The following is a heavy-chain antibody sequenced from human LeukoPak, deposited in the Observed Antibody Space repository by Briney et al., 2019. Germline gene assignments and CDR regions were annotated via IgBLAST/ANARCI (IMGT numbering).Heavy chain of an antibody. CDR3: ASSLRVANDAFDI. J-gene: IGHJ3*02. V-gene: IGHV3-48*01. CDR2: ISSSTSTI. CDR1: GFTFTSYS. D-gene: IGHD4-17*01. Sequence: PGGSLRLSCAASGFTFTSYSMNWVRQAPGKGLEWVSYISSSTSTIYYADSVKGRFTISRDNAKNSLYLQMNSLRAEDTAVYYCASSLRVANDAFDIWGQGTMVTVSS.